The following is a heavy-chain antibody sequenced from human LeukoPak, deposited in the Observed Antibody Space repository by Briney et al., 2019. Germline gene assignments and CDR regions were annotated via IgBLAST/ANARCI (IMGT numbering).Heavy chain of an antibody. CDR3: ARQISGNKDY. CDR2: IFYRESFSYGGTT. V-gene: IGHV4-59*08. CDR1: GVSISGYY. J-gene: IGHJ4*02. Sequence: SETLSLTCTVSGVSISGYYWIWIRQSPGRGLEYIGSIFYRESFSYGGTTFYNPSLQSRVTISVDTPKNAFSLRLTSVTAADTAVYFCARQISGNKDYWGQGTLVTVSS. D-gene: IGHD1/OR15-1a*01.